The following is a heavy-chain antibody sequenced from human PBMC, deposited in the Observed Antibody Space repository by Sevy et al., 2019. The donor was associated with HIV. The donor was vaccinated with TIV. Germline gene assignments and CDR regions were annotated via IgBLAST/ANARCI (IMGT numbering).Heavy chain of an antibody. V-gene: IGHV4-61*03. CDR3: ARDDPGGNVGTSFGMDV. D-gene: IGHD1-1*01. Sequence: SETLSLTCTVSGGSVSSGSYYWSWIRQPPGKGLEWIGHMSYSGSSSNNPSFKSRVTISVDSSNNHFSLKLRSVTAADTAVYYCARDDPGGNVGTSFGMDVWGQGTTVTVSS. CDR2: MSYSGSS. CDR1: GGSVSSGSYY. J-gene: IGHJ6*02.